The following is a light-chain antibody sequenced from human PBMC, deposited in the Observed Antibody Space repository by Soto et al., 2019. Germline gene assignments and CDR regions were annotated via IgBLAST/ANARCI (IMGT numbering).Light chain of an antibody. V-gene: IGKV3-11*01. J-gene: IGKJ4*01. Sequence: EIVLTQSPATLSLSPGERDTLSCRASQRLGSFLAWYQQKPGQAPRLLIYDISKRATGIPARFSGSGSETDFTLPISSLEPEDCAVYFCQQRASWPLTFGGGTKVEIK. CDR1: QRLGSF. CDR2: DIS. CDR3: QQRASWPLT.